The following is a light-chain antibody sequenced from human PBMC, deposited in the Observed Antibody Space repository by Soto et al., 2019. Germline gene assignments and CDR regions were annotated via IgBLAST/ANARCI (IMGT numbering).Light chain of an antibody. V-gene: IGKV1-39*01. CDR1: QTIIRY. CDR2: AAS. Sequence: DIQMTQSPSSLSASVGDRVTTTCRASQTIIRYLNWYQQKPGRAPNLLIYAASSLHTGVPSRFSASGSGTEFTLTISSLQPEDSATYYCQQSYSTLFTFGPGTRVEIK. J-gene: IGKJ3*01. CDR3: QQSYSTLFT.